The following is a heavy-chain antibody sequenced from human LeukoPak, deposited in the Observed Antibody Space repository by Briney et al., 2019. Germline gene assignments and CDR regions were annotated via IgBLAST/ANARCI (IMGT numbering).Heavy chain of an antibody. CDR3: ARDEREQPGIAAAGYYFDY. V-gene: IGHV3-23*01. D-gene: IGHD6-13*01. CDR1: GFTFSILD. Sequence: GGSLRLSCAASGFTFSILDMSWVRQAPGKGLEWVSAISGNGGRTYYADSVKGRFTISRDNAKNSLYLQMNSLRAEDTAVYYCARDEREQPGIAAAGYYFDYWGQGTLVTVSS. J-gene: IGHJ4*02. CDR2: ISGNGGRT.